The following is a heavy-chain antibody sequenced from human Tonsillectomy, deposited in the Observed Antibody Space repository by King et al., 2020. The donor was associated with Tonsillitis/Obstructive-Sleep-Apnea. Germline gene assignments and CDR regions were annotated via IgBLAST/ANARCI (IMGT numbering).Heavy chain of an antibody. V-gene: IGHV3-30*04. D-gene: IGHD3-22*01. J-gene: IGHJ6*02. CDR1: GFTFSSYA. CDR2: ISYDENYK. Sequence: VQLVESGGGVVQPGRSLRLSCAASGFTFSSYAMHWVRQAPGKGLEWVAVISYDENYKYYADSVKGRFTISRDNSKNTLYLQMNSLGAEDTAVYYCATEPRDTDDSHCGMDVWGQGTTVTVSS. CDR3: ATEPRDTDDSHCGMDV.